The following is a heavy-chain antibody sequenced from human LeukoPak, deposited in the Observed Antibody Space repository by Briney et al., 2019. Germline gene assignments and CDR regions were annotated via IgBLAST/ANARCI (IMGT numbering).Heavy chain of an antibody. CDR3: ARGGFPGSFLDNWFDP. CDR1: GYTLTGYY. J-gene: IGHJ5*02. Sequence: ASVKVSCKASGYTLTGYYMHWVRQAPGQGLEWMGWINPNSGATNSAQKFQGWVTMTRDTSISTVYMELSRLRSDDTAVYYCARGGFPGSFLDNWFDPWGQGTLVTVSS. V-gene: IGHV1-2*04. D-gene: IGHD3-3*01. CDR2: INPNSGAT.